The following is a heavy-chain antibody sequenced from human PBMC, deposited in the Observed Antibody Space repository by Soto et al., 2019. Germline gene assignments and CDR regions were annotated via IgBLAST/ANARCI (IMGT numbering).Heavy chain of an antibody. CDR2: INAGNGNT. V-gene: IGHV1-3*01. CDR1: GYTFTSYA. Sequence: ASVKVSCKASGYTFTSYAMHWVRQAPGQRLEWMGWINAGNGNTKYSQKFQGRVTITRDTSASTAYMELNSLRAEDTAVYYCAKVRLGGYCISTSCYVSWFDPWGQGTLVTVPS. J-gene: IGHJ5*02. D-gene: IGHD2-2*01. CDR3: AKVRLGGYCISTSCYVSWFDP.